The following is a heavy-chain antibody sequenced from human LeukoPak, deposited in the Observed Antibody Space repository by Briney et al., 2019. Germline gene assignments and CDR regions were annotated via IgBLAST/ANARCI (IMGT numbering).Heavy chain of an antibody. D-gene: IGHD6-6*01. CDR3: AWSYQRVAARPSYYYYYYMDV. CDR2: ISAYNGNT. CDR1: GYTFTSYG. V-gene: IGHV1-18*01. Sequence: GASVKVSCKASGYTFTSYGISWVRQAPGQGLEWTGWISAYNGNTNYAQKLQGRVTMTTDTSTSTAYMELRSLRSDDTAVYYCAWSYQRVAARPSYYYYYYMDVWGKGTTVTVSS. J-gene: IGHJ6*03.